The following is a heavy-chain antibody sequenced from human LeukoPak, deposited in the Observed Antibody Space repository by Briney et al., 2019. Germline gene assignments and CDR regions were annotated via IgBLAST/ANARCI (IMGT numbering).Heavy chain of an antibody. CDR3: ARDRGQGSPHFDY. CDR2: IYYSGST. D-gene: IGHD3-10*01. V-gene: IGHV4-61*01. Sequence: SETLSLTCTVSGGSIGSSSYYWGWIRQPPGKGLEWIGYIYYSGSTNYNPSLKSRVTISVDTSKNQFSLKLSSVTAADTAVYYCARDRGQGSPHFDYWGQGTLVTVSS. J-gene: IGHJ4*02. CDR1: GGSIGSSSYY.